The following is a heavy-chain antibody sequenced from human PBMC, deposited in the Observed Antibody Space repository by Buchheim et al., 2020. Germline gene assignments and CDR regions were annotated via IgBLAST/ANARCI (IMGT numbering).Heavy chain of an antibody. CDR1: GFTFSSYA. CDR2: ISYDGSNK. Sequence: QVQLVESGGGVVQPGRSLRLSCAASGFTFSSYAMHWVRQAPGKGLEWVAVISYDGSNKYYADSVKGRFTISRDNSKNTLYLQMNSLRAEDTAVYYCARDPLGYSSSWPTTNWFDPWGQGTL. V-gene: IGHV3-30-3*01. CDR3: ARDPLGYSSSWPTTNWFDP. J-gene: IGHJ5*02. D-gene: IGHD6-13*01.